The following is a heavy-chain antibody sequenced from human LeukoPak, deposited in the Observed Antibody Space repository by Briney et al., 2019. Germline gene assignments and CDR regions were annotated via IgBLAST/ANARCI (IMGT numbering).Heavy chain of an antibody. J-gene: IGHJ4*02. D-gene: IGHD5-18*01. CDR2: ISGSGGST. CDR3: AKNKERGYSYGYSDY. V-gene: IGHV3-23*01. CDR1: GFTFSSYA. Sequence: GGSLRLSCAASGFTFSSYAMSWVRQAPGKGLEWVSAISGSGGSTYYADSVKGRFTISRGNSKNTLYLQMNSLRAEDTAVYYCAKNKERGYSYGYSDYWGQGTLVTVSS.